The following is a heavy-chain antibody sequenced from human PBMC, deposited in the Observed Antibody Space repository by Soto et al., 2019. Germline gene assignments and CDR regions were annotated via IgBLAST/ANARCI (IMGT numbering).Heavy chain of an antibody. Sequence: GGSLRLSCAASGFTFSSYAMHWVRQAPGKWLEWVAVISYDGSNKYYADSVKGRFTISRDNSKNTLYLQMNSLRAEDTAVYYCARDLEYSYGYDFDYWGXGTLVNVSS. J-gene: IGHJ4*02. V-gene: IGHV3-30-3*01. CDR3: ARDLEYSYGYDFDY. D-gene: IGHD5-18*01. CDR1: GFTFSSYA. CDR2: ISYDGSNK.